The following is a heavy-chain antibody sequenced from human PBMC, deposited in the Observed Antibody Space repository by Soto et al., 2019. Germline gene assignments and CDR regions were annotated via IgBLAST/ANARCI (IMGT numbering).Heavy chain of an antibody. CDR2: IIPIFGTA. Sequence: SVKVSCKASGGTFSSYAISWVRQAPGQGLEWMGGIIPIFGTANYAQKFQGRVTITADESTSTAYMELSSLRSEDTAVYYCARVSREMATTDYYYYGMDVWGQGTTVTVSS. J-gene: IGHJ6*02. CDR3: ARVSREMATTDYYYYGMDV. V-gene: IGHV1-69*13. D-gene: IGHD5-12*01. CDR1: GGTFSSYA.